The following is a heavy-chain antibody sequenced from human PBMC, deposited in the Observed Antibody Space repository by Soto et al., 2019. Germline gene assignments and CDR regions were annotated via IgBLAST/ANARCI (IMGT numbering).Heavy chain of an antibody. CDR3: ARSEATGLDY. V-gene: IGHV4-4*02. CDR2: AHHSGRT. Sequence: QVQLQESGPGLVKPSGTLSLTCTVSGGSMTSSNWWNWVRQSPGKELEWIGEAHHSGRTNYNPSLQSRVSTSVDKSNNHFSLKLSSVTAADTAVYYCARSEATGLDYWGPGTLVTVSS. D-gene: IGHD1-26*01. CDR1: GGSMTSSNW. J-gene: IGHJ4*02.